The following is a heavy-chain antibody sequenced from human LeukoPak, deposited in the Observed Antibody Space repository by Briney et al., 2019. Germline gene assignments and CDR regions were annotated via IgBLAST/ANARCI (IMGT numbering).Heavy chain of an antibody. Sequence: GGSLRLSCAASGFTFSSYAMSWVRQAPGKGLEWVSVIYSGGSTYYADSVKGRFTISRDNSKNTLYLQMNSLRAEDTAVYYCEHSGWPGSYYFDYWGQGTLVTVSS. CDR2: IYSGGST. CDR1: GFTFSSYA. CDR3: EHSGWPGSYYFDY. D-gene: IGHD6-19*01. J-gene: IGHJ4*02. V-gene: IGHV3-66*01.